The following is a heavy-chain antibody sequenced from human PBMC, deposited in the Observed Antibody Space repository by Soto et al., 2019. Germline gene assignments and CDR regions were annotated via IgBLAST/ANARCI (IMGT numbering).Heavy chain of an antibody. CDR3: TSADENSTYYLDY. Sequence: GGSLRLSCVASGFTFRGSTIHWVRPASGKGLEWIGLISIKPNNYATVYGASVTGRFTLYRDDSKNTAYLRMNSLKTEDTAVYYCTSADENSTYYLDYWGRGTLVTVSS. V-gene: IGHV3-73*01. CDR1: GFTFRGST. CDR2: ISIKPNNYAT. D-gene: IGHD4-4*01. J-gene: IGHJ4*02.